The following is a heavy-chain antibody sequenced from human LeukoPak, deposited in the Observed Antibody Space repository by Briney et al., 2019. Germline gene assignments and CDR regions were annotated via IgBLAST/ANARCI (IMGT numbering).Heavy chain of an antibody. CDR2: ISPNNGRT. Sequence: ASVKVSCKASGYTFSTYTISWVRQAPGQGLEWMGWISPNNGRTNYAQRLQGRGTMTTDTSTSTAYMELRSLRSDDTAVYYCAREEGAPIAAANVWGLGTMVTVSS. D-gene: IGHD6-13*01. V-gene: IGHV1-18*01. CDR3: AREEGAPIAAANV. J-gene: IGHJ3*01. CDR1: GYTFSTYT.